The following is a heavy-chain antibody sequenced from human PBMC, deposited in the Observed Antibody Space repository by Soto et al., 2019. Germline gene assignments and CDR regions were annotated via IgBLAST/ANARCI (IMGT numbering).Heavy chain of an antibody. J-gene: IGHJ3*02. V-gene: IGHV1-69*12. CDR3: ARSRLTGWDAFAI. Sequence: QVQLVQSGAEVKKPGSSVKVSCKASGGTFSSYAIGWVRQAPGQGLEWMGEIIPIFGKTNHAQNFQGRVTITADESTTTAYMELSGLRSEDTAVYFCARSRLTGWDAFAIWGQVTMVTVSS. CDR1: GGTFSSYA. CDR2: IIPIFGKT. D-gene: IGHD3-9*01.